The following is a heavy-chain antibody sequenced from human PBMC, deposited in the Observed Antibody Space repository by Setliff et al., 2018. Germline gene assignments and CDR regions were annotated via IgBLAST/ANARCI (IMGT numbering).Heavy chain of an antibody. D-gene: IGHD3-10*01. CDR2: IYYTGKT. V-gene: IGHV4-31*03. CDR1: GDSLSGDNYF. CDR3: ARTSTYVLGSGSYWDRWFDP. Sequence: LTCTVSGDSLSGDNYFWSWIRHLPGKGLQWLGHIYYTGKTYYNPSLKSRLEMSVDTSKREFALRLSSVTAADTAVYYCARTSTYVLGSGSYWDRWFDPWSQGTLVTVSS. J-gene: IGHJ5*02.